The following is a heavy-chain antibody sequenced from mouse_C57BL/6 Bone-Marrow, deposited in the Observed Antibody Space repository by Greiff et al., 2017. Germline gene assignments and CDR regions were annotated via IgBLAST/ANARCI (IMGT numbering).Heavy chain of an antibody. CDR1: GFTFSDYG. J-gene: IGHJ4*01. CDR2: ISSGSSTI. CDR3: ARGGYYDYRIGLYYYAMDY. Sequence: EVMLVESGGGLVKPGGSLKLSCAASGFTFSDYGMHWVRQAPEKGLEWVAYISSGSSTIYYADTVKGRFTISRDNAKNTLFLQMTSLRSEDTAMYYCARGGYYDYRIGLYYYAMDYWGQGTSVTVSS. D-gene: IGHD2-4*01. V-gene: IGHV5-17*01.